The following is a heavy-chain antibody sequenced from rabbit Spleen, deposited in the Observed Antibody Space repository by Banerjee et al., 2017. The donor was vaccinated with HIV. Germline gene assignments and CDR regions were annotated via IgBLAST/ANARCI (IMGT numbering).Heavy chain of an antibody. CDR1: GFSFSRSYD. D-gene: IGHD1-1*01. CDR3: VRDNSGWSLFNL. Sequence: QEQLVESGGGLVQPGASLRLTCTASGFSFSRSYDMCWVRQAPGKGLEWIACIYAGSSGSTYYASWAKGRCTISKTSSTTVTLQMTSLTAADMATYFCVRDNSGWSLFNLWGQGTLVTVS. V-gene: IGHV1S45*01. J-gene: IGHJ4*01. CDR2: IYAGSSGST.